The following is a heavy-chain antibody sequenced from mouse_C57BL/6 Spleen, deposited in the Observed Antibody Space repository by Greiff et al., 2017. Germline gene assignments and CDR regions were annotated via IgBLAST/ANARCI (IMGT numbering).Heavy chain of an antibody. D-gene: IGHD2-2*01. Sequence: QVHVKQPGAELVRPGTSVKLSCKASGYTFTSYWMHWVKQRPGQGLEWIGVIDPSDSYTNYNQKFKGKATLTVDTSSSTAYMQLSSLTSEDSAVYYCAREVTTFFDYWGQGTTLTVSS. J-gene: IGHJ2*01. CDR1: GYTFTSYW. CDR2: IDPSDSYT. V-gene: IGHV1-59*01. CDR3: AREVTTFFDY.